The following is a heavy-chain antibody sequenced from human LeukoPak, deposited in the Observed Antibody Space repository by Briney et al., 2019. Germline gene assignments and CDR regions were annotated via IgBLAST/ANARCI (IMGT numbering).Heavy chain of an antibody. Sequence: ASVKVSCKASGYTFSNYGISWERQAPGQGLEWMGWSSPYNGKTNYAQKLQGRVTMTTDTSTSTAYMELRSLRSDDTAMYYCARGLLTFGGVIGGPQALEYFQHWGQGTLVTVYS. CDR3: ARGLLTFGGVIGGPQALEYFQH. CDR1: GYTFSNYG. D-gene: IGHD3-16*02. V-gene: IGHV1-18*01. J-gene: IGHJ1*01. CDR2: SSPYNGKT.